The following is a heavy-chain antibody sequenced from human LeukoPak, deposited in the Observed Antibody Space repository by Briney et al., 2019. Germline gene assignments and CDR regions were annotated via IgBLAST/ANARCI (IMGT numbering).Heavy chain of an antibody. D-gene: IGHD3-10*01. CDR2: ISSNGGST. Sequence: PGGSLRLSCAASGFTFSSYAMHWVRQAPGKGLEYVSAISSNGGSTYYANSVKGRFTISRDNSKNTLYLQMGSLRAEDMAVYYCASSITMVRGVNKGGPFGYWGQGTLVTVSS. CDR3: ASSITMVRGVNKGGPFGY. J-gene: IGHJ4*02. CDR1: GFTFSSYA. V-gene: IGHV3-64*01.